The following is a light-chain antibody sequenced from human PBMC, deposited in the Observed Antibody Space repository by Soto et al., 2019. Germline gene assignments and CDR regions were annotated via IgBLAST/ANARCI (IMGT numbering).Light chain of an antibody. J-gene: IGLJ2*01. CDR2: DVT. CDR1: SSDVGGYNY. CDR3: GSYSSTTTLV. V-gene: IGLV2-14*03. Sequence: QSVLTQAASVSGSPGQSITISCTGTSSDVGGYNYVSWYQQHPGKGPKLIIYDVTNRPSRVSNRFSGSKSGNTATLTISGLQAEDEADYYCGSYSSTTTLVFGGGTKLTVL.